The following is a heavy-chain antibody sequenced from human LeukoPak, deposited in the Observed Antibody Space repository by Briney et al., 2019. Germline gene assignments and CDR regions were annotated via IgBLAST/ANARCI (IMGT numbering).Heavy chain of an antibody. J-gene: IGHJ3*02. CDR3: ARVSMIVVGYDAFDI. CDR2: ISSSGSTI. D-gene: IGHD3-22*01. V-gene: IGHV3-48*04. Sequence: PGGSLRLSCAASGFTFSGYDMNWVRQAPGKGLEWVSYISSSGSTIYYADSVKGRFTISRDNAKNSLYLQMNSLRAEDTAVYYCARVSMIVVGYDAFDIWGQGTMVTVSS. CDR1: GFTFSGYD.